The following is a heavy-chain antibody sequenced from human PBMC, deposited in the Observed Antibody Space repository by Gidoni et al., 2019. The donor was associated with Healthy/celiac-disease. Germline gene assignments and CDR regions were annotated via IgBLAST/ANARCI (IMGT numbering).Heavy chain of an antibody. CDR2: INPSGGST. Sequence: QVQLVQSGAEVKKPGASVKFSCKASGYTFTSYYMHWVRQAPGQGLEWMGIINPSGGSTSYAQKFQGRVTMTRDTSTSTVYMELSSLRSEDTAVYYCARVGQDGYNHERYYFDYWGQGTLVTVSS. CDR3: ARVGQDGYNHERYYFDY. J-gene: IGHJ4*02. CDR1: GYTFTSYY. D-gene: IGHD5-12*01. V-gene: IGHV1-46*01.